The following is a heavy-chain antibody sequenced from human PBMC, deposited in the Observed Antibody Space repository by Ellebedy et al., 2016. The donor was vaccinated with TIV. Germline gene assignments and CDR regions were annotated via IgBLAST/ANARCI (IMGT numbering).Heavy chain of an antibody. CDR3: AKDTTGTGSFDY. J-gene: IGHJ4*02. V-gene: IGHV3-9*01. Sequence: SLKISXAASGFTFDDYAMHWVRQAPGKGLEWVSGISWNSGSIGYADSVKGRFTISRDNAKNSLYLQMNSLRAEDTALYYCAKDTTGTGSFDYWGQGTLVTVSS. CDR2: ISWNSGSI. D-gene: IGHD1-1*01. CDR1: GFTFDDYA.